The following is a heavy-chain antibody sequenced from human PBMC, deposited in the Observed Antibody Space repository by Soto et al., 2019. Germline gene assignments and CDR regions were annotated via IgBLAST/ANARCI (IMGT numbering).Heavy chain of an antibody. CDR2: ISGSGGST. CDR3: VVVPAAIGPWFDP. J-gene: IGHJ5*02. V-gene: IGHV3-23*01. CDR1: GFTFSRYA. Sequence: GGSLRLSCADSGFTFSRYAMSWVRLAPGKGLEWVSAISGSGGSTYYADSVKGRFTISRDNSKNTLYLQMNSLRAEDTAVYYGVVVPAAIGPWFDPWGQRSPVT. D-gene: IGHD2-2*02.